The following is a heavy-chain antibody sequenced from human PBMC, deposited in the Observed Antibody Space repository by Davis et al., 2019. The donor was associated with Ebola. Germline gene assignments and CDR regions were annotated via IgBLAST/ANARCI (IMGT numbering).Heavy chain of an antibody. CDR2: MNPNSGNT. J-gene: IGHJ6*02. Sequence: ASVKVSCKASGYTFTSYDINWVRQAPGQGLEWMGWMNPNSGNTGYAQKFQGRVTMTRNTSISTAYMELSSLRSEDTAVYYCARAYCSSTSCYYGMDVWGQGTTVTVSS. CDR3: ARAYCSSTSCYYGMDV. D-gene: IGHD2-2*01. V-gene: IGHV1-8*01. CDR1: GYTFTSYD.